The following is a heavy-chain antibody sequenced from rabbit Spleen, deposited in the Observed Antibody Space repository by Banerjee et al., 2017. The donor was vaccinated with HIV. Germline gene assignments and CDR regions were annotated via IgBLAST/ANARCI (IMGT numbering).Heavy chain of an antibody. CDR1: GFPFSEKAV. CDR2: INVITGKA. V-gene: IGHV1S45*01. CDR3: ARDTGTSFSTYGRDL. J-gene: IGHJ3*01. D-gene: IGHD8-1*01. Sequence: QEQLEESGGGLVKPGASLTLTCKASGFPFSEKAVMCWFRQAPGKGLTWIACINVITGKAVYASWAKGRFTISKTSSTTVTLQMTSLTAADAATYFCARDTGTSFSTYGRDLWGQGTLVTVS.